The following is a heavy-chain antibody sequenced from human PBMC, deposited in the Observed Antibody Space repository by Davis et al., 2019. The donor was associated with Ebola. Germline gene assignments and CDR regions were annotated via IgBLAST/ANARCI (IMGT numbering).Heavy chain of an antibody. CDR3: ARGQKGIAARPVDY. J-gene: IGHJ4*02. V-gene: IGHV4-59*01. CDR1: GGSISSYY. D-gene: IGHD6-6*01. Sequence: MPSETLSLTCTVSGGSISSYYWSWIRQPPGKGLEWIGYIYYSGSTNYNPSLKSRVTISVDTSKNQFSLKLSSVTAADTAVYYCARGQKGIAARPVDYWGQGTLVTVSS. CDR2: IYYSGST.